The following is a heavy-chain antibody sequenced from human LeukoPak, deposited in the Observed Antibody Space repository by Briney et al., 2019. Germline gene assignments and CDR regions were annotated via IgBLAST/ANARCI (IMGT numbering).Heavy chain of an antibody. V-gene: IGHV4-34*01. J-gene: IGHJ5*02. CDR1: GGSFSGYY. D-gene: IGHD3-10*01. Sequence: PSETLSLTCAVYGGSFSGYYWSWIRQPPGKGLEWIGEINHSGSTNYNPSLKSRVTISVDTSKNQFSLKLSSVTAADTAVYYCARAPAMVWGSWFDPWGQGTLVTVSS. CDR3: ARAPAMVWGSWFDP. CDR2: INHSGST.